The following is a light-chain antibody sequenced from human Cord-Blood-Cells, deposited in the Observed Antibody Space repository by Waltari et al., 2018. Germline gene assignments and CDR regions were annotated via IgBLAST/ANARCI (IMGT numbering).Light chain of an antibody. CDR3: QQSYSTPLT. V-gene: IGKV1-39*01. J-gene: IGKJ3*01. CDR1: QISSSY. CDR2: AAS. Sequence: DIQMTQSPSSLSASVGARITITCRASQISSSYLNWYQQKPGKAPKLLIYAASSLHSGVPSRFSGSGSGTDFTLTISSLQPEDFATYYCQQSYSTPLTFGPGTKVDIK.